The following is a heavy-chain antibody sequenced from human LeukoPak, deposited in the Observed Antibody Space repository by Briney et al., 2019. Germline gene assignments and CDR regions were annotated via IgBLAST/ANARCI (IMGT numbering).Heavy chain of an antibody. CDR2: MNPNSGNT. V-gene: IGHV1-8*03. CDR1: GYTFTSYD. J-gene: IGHJ4*02. D-gene: IGHD6-19*01. Sequence: GASVKVSCKASGYTFTSYDINWVRQATGQGLEWVGWMNPNSGNTGYAQKFQGRVTITRNTSISTAYMELSSLRAEDTAVYYCARSNVAVAKAFDYWGQGTLVTVSS. CDR3: ARSNVAVAKAFDY.